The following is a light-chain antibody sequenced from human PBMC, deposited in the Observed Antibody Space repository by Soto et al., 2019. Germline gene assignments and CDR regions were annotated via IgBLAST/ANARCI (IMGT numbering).Light chain of an antibody. CDR2: GAS. CDR3: QQYYNWPRT. V-gene: IGKV3-15*01. Sequence: EIVLTQSPGTLSLSPGERATLSCRASETVSSGFLAWYQQKPGQAPRLLTYGASTRATGIPARFSGSGSGTEFTLTISSLQPEDFAVYYCQQYYNWPRTFGQGTKVDI. J-gene: IGKJ1*01. CDR1: ETVSSG.